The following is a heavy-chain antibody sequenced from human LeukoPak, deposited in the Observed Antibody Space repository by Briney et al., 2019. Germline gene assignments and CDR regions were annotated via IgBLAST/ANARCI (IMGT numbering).Heavy chain of an antibody. CDR3: ARGQYCSTTTCYSARRYFDF. V-gene: IGHV4-34*01. CDR2: INDSGGP. D-gene: IGHD2-2*01. Sequence: PSETLSLTCAVSGGAFSNYFWTWIRQPPGKGLEWIAEINDSGGPNANSSLRSRVAISLDTSKNQFSLRLTSVPAADTAVYYCARGQYCSTTTCYSARRYFDFWGQGTLVTVSS. J-gene: IGHJ4*02. CDR1: GGAFSNYF.